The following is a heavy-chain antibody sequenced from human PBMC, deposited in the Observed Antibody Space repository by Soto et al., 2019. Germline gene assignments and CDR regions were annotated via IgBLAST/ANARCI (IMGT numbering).Heavy chain of an antibody. CDR3: AKDTVPVDTSWLDT. CDR2: ISGSGGST. J-gene: IGHJ5*02. CDR1: GVTFSSYA. V-gene: IGHV3-23*01. D-gene: IGHD2-2*01. Sequence: GGSLRLSCAASGVTFSSYAMSWVRQAPGKGLEWVSAISGSGGSTYYADSVKGRFTISRDNSKNTLYLQMNSLRAQDTAVYYCAKDTVPVDTSWLDTWAQGTLVPVSS.